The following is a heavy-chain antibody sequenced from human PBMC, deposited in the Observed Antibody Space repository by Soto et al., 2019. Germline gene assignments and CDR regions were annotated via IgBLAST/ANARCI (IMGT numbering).Heavy chain of an antibody. Sequence: QVQLVESGGGVVQPGGSLRLSCAAPGFTFSSYGMHWVRQAPGEGLAWVAVMSYDGTNKYYADSVKGRFTISRDNSKNTLSLQMNSLRGEDTAVYYCAKESYSSSSYYYGMDVWGQGTTVTVSS. V-gene: IGHV3-30*18. J-gene: IGHJ6*02. CDR1: GFTFSSYG. CDR3: AKESYSSSSYYYGMDV. CDR2: MSYDGTNK. D-gene: IGHD6-6*01.